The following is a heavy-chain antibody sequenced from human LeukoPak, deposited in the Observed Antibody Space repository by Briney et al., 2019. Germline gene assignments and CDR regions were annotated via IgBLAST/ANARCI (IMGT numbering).Heavy chain of an antibody. CDR3: AREYGYGDWDWFDP. Sequence: GGSLRLSCAASGFTFSSYSMNWVRQAPGKGLEWVSSISSSSSYIYYADSVKGRFTISRDNSKNTLYLQMNSLRAEDTAVYYCAREYGYGDWDWFDPWGQGTLVTVSS. CDR1: GFTFSSYS. D-gene: IGHD4-17*01. CDR2: ISSSSSYI. V-gene: IGHV3-21*01. J-gene: IGHJ5*02.